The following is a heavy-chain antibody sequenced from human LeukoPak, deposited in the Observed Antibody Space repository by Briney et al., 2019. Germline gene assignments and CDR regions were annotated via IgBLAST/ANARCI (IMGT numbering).Heavy chain of an antibody. CDR2: IYYGGST. V-gene: IGHV4-59*01. CDR1: GGSISSYY. Sequence: PSETLSLTCTVSGGSISSYYWSWIRQPPGKGLEWIGYIYYGGSTNYNPSLKSRVTISVDTSKNQFSLRLSSVTAADTAVYYCARGDGYNYPFDYWGQGTLVTVSS. D-gene: IGHD5-24*01. J-gene: IGHJ4*02. CDR3: ARGDGYNYPFDY.